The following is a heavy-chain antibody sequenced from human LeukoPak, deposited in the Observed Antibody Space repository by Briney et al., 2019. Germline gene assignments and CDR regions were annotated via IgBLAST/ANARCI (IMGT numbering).Heavy chain of an antibody. Sequence: GASVKVSCKASGYTFTSYYMHWVRQAPGQGLEWMGIINPSGGSTSYAQKFQGRVTMTRDMSTSTVYMELSSLRSEDTAVYYCARDAVWFGESNPLDYWGQGTLVTVSS. J-gene: IGHJ4*02. CDR1: GYTFTSYY. V-gene: IGHV1-46*01. CDR2: INPSGGST. D-gene: IGHD3-10*01. CDR3: ARDAVWFGESNPLDY.